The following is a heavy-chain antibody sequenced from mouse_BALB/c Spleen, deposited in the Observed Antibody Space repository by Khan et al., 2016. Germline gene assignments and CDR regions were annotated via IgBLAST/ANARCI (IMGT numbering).Heavy chain of an antibody. V-gene: IGHV1-9*01. CDR2: ILPGSGNT. J-gene: IGHJ4*01. CDR1: GYTFSSYW. CDR3: SRSYYINYYAMGY. D-gene: IGHD2-5*01. Sequence: QVQLQQSGAELMKPGASVKISCKATGYTFSSYWIEWVKQRPGHGLEWIGEILPGSGNTNYNEKFKGKATFTADTYSNTAYMQLSSLTSEASAVYSCSRSYYINYYAMGYWGQGTSVTVSS.